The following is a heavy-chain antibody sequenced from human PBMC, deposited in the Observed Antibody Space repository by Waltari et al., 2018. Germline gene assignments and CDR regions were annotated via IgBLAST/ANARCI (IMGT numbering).Heavy chain of an antibody. CDR3: ARGTSILSWFDP. V-gene: IGHV4-31*03. J-gene: IGHJ5*02. D-gene: IGHD3-9*01. CDR2: IYYSGST. Sequence: QVQLQESGPGLVKPSQTLSLTCTVSGGSISSGGYYWSWNRQHPGKGLEWIGYIYYSGSTYYNPSLKSRVTISVDTSKNQFSLKLSSVTAADTAVYYCARGTSILSWFDPWGQGTLVTVSS. CDR1: GGSISSGGYY.